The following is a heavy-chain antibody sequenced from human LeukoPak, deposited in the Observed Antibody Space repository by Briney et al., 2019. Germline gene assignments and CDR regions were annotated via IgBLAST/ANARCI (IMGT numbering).Heavy chain of an antibody. CDR1: GGSIKSDY. CDR2: IYNSGTT. D-gene: IGHD4-17*01. J-gene: IGHJ6*03. Sequence: SETLSLTCTVSGGSIKSDYWSWIRQPPGKGLEWIGYIYNSGTTNHNPSLKSRATISVDTSKNRFSLKLSSVTAADTAVYYCARTRYGGYYMDVWGKGTTVTVSS. CDR3: ARTRYGGYYMDV. V-gene: IGHV4-59*01.